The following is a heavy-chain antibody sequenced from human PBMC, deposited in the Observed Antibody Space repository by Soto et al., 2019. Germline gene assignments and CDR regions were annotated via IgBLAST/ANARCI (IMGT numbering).Heavy chain of an antibody. Sequence: QVALVESGGGLVKPGESLRLSCAASGFTFSDHFMSWFRQAPGKGLEWLSSIRDNGDTVYYSDSVKGLFTISRDNAKDALYLHMSHLRVEDTAVYYCARDMGSTGQYPYYSRYAMDVWGHGTMVTVSS. J-gene: IGHJ6*02. CDR1: GFTFSDHF. V-gene: IGHV3-11*01. CDR2: IRDNGDTV. D-gene: IGHD2-8*02. CDR3: ARDMGSTGQYPYYSRYAMDV.